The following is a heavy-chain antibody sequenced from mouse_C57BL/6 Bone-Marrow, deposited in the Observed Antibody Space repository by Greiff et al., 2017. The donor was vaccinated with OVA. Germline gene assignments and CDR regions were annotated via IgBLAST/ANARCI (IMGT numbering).Heavy chain of an antibody. CDR1: GYTFTDYE. CDR2: IDPETGGT. J-gene: IGHJ2*01. CDR3: TRDDGYYSDY. V-gene: IGHV1-15*01. D-gene: IGHD2-3*01. Sequence: QVHVKQSGAELVRPGASVTLSCKASGYTFTDYEMHWVKQTPVHGLEWIGAIDPETGGTAYNQKFKGKAILTADKSSSTAYMELRSLTSEDSAVYYCTRDDGYYSDYWGQGTTLTVSS.